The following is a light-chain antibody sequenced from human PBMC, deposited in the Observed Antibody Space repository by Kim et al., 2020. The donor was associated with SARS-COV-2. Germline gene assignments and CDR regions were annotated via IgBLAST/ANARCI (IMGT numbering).Light chain of an antibody. Sequence: QSALTQPASVSGSPGQSITISCTGTSSDVGSYNLVSWYQQHPGKAPKLMIYEVSKRPSGVSNRFSGSKSGNTASLTISGLQAEYEADYYCCSYAGSSTSYVVFGGGTQLTVL. V-gene: IGLV2-23*02. J-gene: IGLJ2*01. CDR3: CSYAGSSTSYVV. CDR1: SSDVGSYNL. CDR2: EVS.